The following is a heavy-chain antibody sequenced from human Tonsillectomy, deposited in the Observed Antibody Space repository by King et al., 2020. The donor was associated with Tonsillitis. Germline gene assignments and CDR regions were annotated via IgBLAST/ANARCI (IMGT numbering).Heavy chain of an antibody. CDR2: IDWDDDK. CDR1: GFSLSTSAMC. CDR3: VRINNDFWSGYADY. Sequence: TLKESGPALVKPTQTLTLTCTFSGFSLSTSAMCVSWIRQPPGKALEWLALIDWDDDKYYSTSLKTRLTISKDTSKNQVVLTMTNMDPVDTATYYGVRINNDFWSGYADYWGQGTLVTVSS. J-gene: IGHJ4*02. D-gene: IGHD3-3*01. V-gene: IGHV2-70*01.